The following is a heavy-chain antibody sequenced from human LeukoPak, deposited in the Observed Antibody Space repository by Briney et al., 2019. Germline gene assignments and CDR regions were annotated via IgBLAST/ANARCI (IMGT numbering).Heavy chain of an antibody. CDR2: IKSKTDGGTT. D-gene: IGHD2-8*02. CDR1: GFTFSSYS. J-gene: IGHJ4*02. V-gene: IGHV3-15*01. CDR3: TTDPLDIVLVVYAID. Sequence: PGGSLRLSCAASGFTFSSYSMNWARQAPGKGLEWVGRIKSKTDGGTTGYAAPVKGRFTISRDDSKNTLYLQMDSLKTEDTAVYYCTTDPLDIVLVVYAIDWGQGTLVTVSS.